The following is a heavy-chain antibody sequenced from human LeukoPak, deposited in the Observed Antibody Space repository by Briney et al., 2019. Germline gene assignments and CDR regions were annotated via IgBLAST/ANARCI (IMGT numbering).Heavy chain of an antibody. CDR2: ISGSGGST. D-gene: IGHD3-16*01. J-gene: IGHJ4*02. CDR3: AKAYWDTFGWYYFDY. Sequence: GGSLRLSCAASGFTFSSYAMSWVRQAPGKAPEWVSGISGSGGSTYSADSVKGRFTISRDNSKNTLYLQMNSLRPEDTAVYYCAKAYWDTFGWYYFDYWGQGTLVSVSS. CDR1: GFTFSSYA. V-gene: IGHV3-23*01.